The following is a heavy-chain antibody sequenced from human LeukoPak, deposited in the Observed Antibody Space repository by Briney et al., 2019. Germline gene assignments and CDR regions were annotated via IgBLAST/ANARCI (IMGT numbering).Heavy chain of an antibody. Sequence: SETLSLTCTVAGGSISSGGYYWSWIRQPPGKGLEWFGYIYHSGSTDYNPSLKSRVTISVDRSKSQFSLKLSSVTAADTAVYYCARDTVPAAIRYYYIDVWGKGTTVTVS. J-gene: IGHJ6*03. CDR1: GGSISSGGYY. CDR3: ARDTVPAAIRYYYIDV. V-gene: IGHV4-30-2*01. CDR2: IYHSGST. D-gene: IGHD2-2*01.